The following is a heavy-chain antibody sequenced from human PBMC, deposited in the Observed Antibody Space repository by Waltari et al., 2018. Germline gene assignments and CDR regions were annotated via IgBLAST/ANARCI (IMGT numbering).Heavy chain of an antibody. J-gene: IGHJ4*02. V-gene: IGHV3-23*01. CDR3: AKDTVQWLVRLSYFDY. CDR2: SSGSGGST. CDR1: GFTFSSYA. D-gene: IGHD6-19*01. Sequence: EVQLLESGGGLVQPGGSLRLSCAASGFTFSSYAMSWVRQAPGKGLEWVSASSGSGGSTYYADSVKGRFTISRDNSKNTLYLQMNSLRAEDTAVYYCAKDTVQWLVRLSYFDYWGQGTLVTVSS.